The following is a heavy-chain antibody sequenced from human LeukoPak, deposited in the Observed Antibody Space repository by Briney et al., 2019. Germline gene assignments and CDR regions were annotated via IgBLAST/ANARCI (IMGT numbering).Heavy chain of an antibody. CDR1: GFTFSNYA. CDR3: ARDKFIAAAATFGDY. D-gene: IGHD6-13*01. V-gene: IGHV3-30-3*01. Sequence: GGSLRLSCAASGFTFSNYAMHWVRQAPGKGLEWVAVISYDGNNKYYADSVKGRFTTSRDNSKNTLYLQMNSLRADDTAVYYCARDKFIAAAATFGDYWGQGTLVTVSS. CDR2: ISYDGNNK. J-gene: IGHJ4*02.